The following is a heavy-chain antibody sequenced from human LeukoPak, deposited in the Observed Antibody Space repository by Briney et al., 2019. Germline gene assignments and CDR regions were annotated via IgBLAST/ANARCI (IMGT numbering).Heavy chain of an antibody. CDR2: ISYDGSNK. D-gene: IGHD6-25*01. CDR1: GFTFSSYA. V-gene: IGHV3-30*09. J-gene: IGHJ4*02. CDR3: ARVAAAAVY. Sequence: GRSLRLSCAASGFTFSSYAMHWVRQAPGQGLERVAVISYDGSNKYYADSVKGRFAISRDNSENTLYLQMNSLRAEDTAVYYCARVAAAAVYWGQGTLVTVPS.